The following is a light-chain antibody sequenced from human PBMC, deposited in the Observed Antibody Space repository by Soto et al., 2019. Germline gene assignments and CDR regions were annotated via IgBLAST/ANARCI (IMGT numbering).Light chain of an antibody. CDR2: AAS. CDR1: QSISSY. J-gene: IGKJ4*01. CDR3: QQYYSAPLT. Sequence: DIHMTQSPSSLSASVGDRVTITCRASQSISSYVNWYQQKSGQAPKLLIYAASSLRSGVPSRFSGTGSGTDFTLTISSLQAEDVAVYYCQQYYSAPLTFGGGTKVEIK. V-gene: IGKV1-39*01.